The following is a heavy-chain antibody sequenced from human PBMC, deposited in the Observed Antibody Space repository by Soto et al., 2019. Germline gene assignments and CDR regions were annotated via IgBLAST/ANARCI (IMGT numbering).Heavy chain of an antibody. CDR1: GFTFSDYY. D-gene: IGHD6-19*01. J-gene: IGHJ6*02. Sequence: GGSLRLSCAASGFTFSDYYMSWIRQAPGKGLEWVSYISSSSSYTNYADSVKGRFTISRDNAKNSLYLQMNSLRAEDTAVYYCAKDRPRLAYYYYYGMDVWGQGTTVTVSS. CDR3: AKDRPRLAYYYYYGMDV. V-gene: IGHV3-11*06. CDR2: ISSSSSYT.